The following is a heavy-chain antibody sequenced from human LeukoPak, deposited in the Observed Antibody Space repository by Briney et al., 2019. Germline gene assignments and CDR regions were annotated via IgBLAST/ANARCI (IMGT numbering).Heavy chain of an antibody. J-gene: IGHJ4*02. Sequence: GGSLRPSCAASGFTFSDHFMDWVRQAPGKGLEWVGRIRKKPNSYTTEYAASVKGRFTFSRDDSKNSLYLQMNSLRAEDTAVYYCAKDRGGSGSGSYYDYWGQGTLVTVSS. V-gene: IGHV3-72*01. CDR3: AKDRGGSGSGSYYDY. D-gene: IGHD3-10*01. CDR2: IRKKPNSYTT. CDR1: GFTFSDHF.